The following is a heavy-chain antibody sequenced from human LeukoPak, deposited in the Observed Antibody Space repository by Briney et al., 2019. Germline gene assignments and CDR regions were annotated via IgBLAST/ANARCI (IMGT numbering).Heavy chain of an antibody. V-gene: IGHV1-46*01. J-gene: IGHJ4*02. Sequence: GASVKVSCEASGYTFTSYYMHWVRQAPGQGLEWMGIINPSGGSTSYAQKFQGRVTMTRDTSTSTVYMELSSLRSDDTAVYYCATVYYYDSSGTLTRGYFDYWGQGTLVTVSS. CDR1: GYTFTSYY. D-gene: IGHD3-22*01. CDR2: INPSGGST. CDR3: ATVYYYDSSGTLTRGYFDY.